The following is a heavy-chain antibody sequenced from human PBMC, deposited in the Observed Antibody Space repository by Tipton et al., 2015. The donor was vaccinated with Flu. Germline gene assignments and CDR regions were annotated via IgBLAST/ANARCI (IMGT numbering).Heavy chain of an antibody. Sequence: LRLSCTVSGGSISSYYWSWIRQPPGKGLEWIGYIYYSGSTNYNPSLKSRVTISVDTSKNQFSLKLSSVTAADTAVYYCARDRAGYDFWSGYYHKHDAFDIWGQGTMVPVSS. J-gene: IGHJ3*02. CDR2: IYYSGST. D-gene: IGHD3-3*01. V-gene: IGHV4-59*01. CDR1: GGSISSYY. CDR3: ARDRAGYDFWSGYYHKHDAFDI.